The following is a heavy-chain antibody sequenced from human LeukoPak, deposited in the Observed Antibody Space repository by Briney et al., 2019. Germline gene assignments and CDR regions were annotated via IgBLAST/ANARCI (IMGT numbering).Heavy chain of an antibody. CDR3: ARGRTMRQWLAALDY. CDR2: IYYTGST. Sequence: SETLSLTCAVSVGSISTYSWSWIRQPPGKGLEWIGYIYYTGSTNYNPSLKSRVTISLDTSKNHLSLNLSSVTAADTAVYYCARGRTMRQWLAALDYWGQGTLVTVSS. D-gene: IGHD6-19*01. V-gene: IGHV4-59*01. J-gene: IGHJ4*02. CDR1: VGSISTYS.